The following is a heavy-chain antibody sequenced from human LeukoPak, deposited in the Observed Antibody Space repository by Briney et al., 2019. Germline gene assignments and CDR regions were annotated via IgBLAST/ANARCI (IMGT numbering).Heavy chain of an antibody. CDR3: AKDMGGDIVATIGRFDY. J-gene: IGHJ4*02. V-gene: IGHV3-43*01. D-gene: IGHD5-12*01. Sequence: GGSLRLSCGASGFTFSSYGMNWVRQAPGKGLEWVSLISWDGGSTYYADSVKGRFTISRDNSKNSLYLQMNSLRTEDTALYYCAKDMGGDIVATIGRFDYWGQGTLVTVSS. CDR2: ISWDGGST. CDR1: GFTFSSYG.